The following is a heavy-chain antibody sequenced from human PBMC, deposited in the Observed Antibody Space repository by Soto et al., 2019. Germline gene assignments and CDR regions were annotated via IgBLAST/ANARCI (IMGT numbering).Heavy chain of an antibody. Sequence: QVQLVQSGAEVKKPGASVKVSCKASGYTFTSYGISWVRQAPGQGLEWMGWISAYNGNTKYAQKLQGRVTMTTDTPTTTAYVELTSPRSDETARLYCADSYGGGDWYSVYYYCGMDVWGRGTTVTVSS. J-gene: IGHJ6*02. V-gene: IGHV1-18*01. D-gene: IGHD2-21*02. CDR2: ISAYNGNT. CDR1: GYTFTSYG. CDR3: ADSYGGGDWYSVYYYCGMDV.